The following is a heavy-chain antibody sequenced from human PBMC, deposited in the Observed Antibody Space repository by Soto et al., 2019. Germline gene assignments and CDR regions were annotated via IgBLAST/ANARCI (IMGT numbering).Heavy chain of an antibody. CDR3: ESGIQLWLRRINNGYSG. CDR2: IIPMFGTA. CDR1: GGTFSTYA. D-gene: IGHD5-18*01. Sequence: QVQLVQSGAEVKKPESSLKVSCKAPGGTFSTYAISWVRQAPGQGLEWMGGIIPMFGTASYAQRFQDRVTITEDESTNTVYMELSSLRSEDTAVYFCESGIQLWLRRINNGYSGWGQGTLVTVSS. J-gene: IGHJ4*02. V-gene: IGHV1-69*12.